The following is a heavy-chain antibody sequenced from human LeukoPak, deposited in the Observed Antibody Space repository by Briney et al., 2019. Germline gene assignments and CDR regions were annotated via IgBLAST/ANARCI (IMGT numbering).Heavy chain of an antibody. V-gene: IGHV4-59*01. Sequence: SETLSLTCTVSGGSISSYYWSWIRQPPGKGLEWIGYIYYSGSTNYNPSPKSRVTISVDTSKNQFSLKLSSVTAADTAVYYCARDQQLVRGFDPWGQGTLVTVSS. J-gene: IGHJ5*02. CDR3: ARDQQLVRGFDP. D-gene: IGHD6-6*01. CDR2: IYYSGST. CDR1: GGSISSYY.